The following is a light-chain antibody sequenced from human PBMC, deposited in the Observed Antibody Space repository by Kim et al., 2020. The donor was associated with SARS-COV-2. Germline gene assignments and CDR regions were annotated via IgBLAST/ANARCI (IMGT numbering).Light chain of an antibody. Sequence: SYELTQPPSVSVSPGQTARITCSGDAFPRQYAFWYQQKPGQAPMLVIYKDNQRPSGIPERFSGSSSGTTVTLTISGVQAEDEADYYCQSSDSSGTSLVFGGGTQLTVL. V-gene: IGLV3-25*03. CDR1: AFPRQY. CDR2: KDN. CDR3: QSSDSSGTSLV. J-gene: IGLJ3*02.